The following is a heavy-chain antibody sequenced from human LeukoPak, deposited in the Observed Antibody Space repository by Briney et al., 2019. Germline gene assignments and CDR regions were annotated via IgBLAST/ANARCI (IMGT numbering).Heavy chain of an antibody. J-gene: IGHJ3*02. V-gene: IGHV4-4*07. CDR1: GGSISSYY. CDR3: ARGDSSSWYLGAFDI. Sequence: SETLSLTCTVSGGSISSYYWSWIRQPAGKGLEWIGRIYTSGSTNYNPSLKSRVTMSVDTSKNQFSLKLSSVTAADTAVYYCARGDSSSWYLGAFDIWGQGTMVTVSS. D-gene: IGHD6-13*01. CDR2: IYTSGST.